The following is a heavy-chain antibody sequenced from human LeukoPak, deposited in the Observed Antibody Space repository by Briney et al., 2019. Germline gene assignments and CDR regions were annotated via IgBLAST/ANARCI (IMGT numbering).Heavy chain of an antibody. J-gene: IGHJ5*02. V-gene: IGHV1-18*01. D-gene: IGHD3-22*01. CDR2: ISGYNGNT. Sequence: GASVKASCKASGYTFTTYGINWVRQAPGQGLEWMGWISGYNGNTNYAQKFQGRVTITADESTSTAYMELSSLRSEDTAIYYCARSITMIVVAWGQGTLVTVSS. CDR3: ARSITMIVVA. CDR1: GYTFTTYG.